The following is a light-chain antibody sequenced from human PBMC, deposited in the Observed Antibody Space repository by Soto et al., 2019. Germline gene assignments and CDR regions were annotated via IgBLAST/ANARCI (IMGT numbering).Light chain of an antibody. CDR2: GAS. CDR3: QQYGSSPWR. CDR1: QSVSSSY. J-gene: IGKJ1*01. Sequence: EIVLTQSPGTLSLSPGERATLSCRASQSVSSSYLAWYQQKPGQAPRLLIYGASSRATGITDRFSGSGSGTDFTLTISRLEPEDFAVYYCQQYGSSPWRFGQGTKVEIK. V-gene: IGKV3-20*01.